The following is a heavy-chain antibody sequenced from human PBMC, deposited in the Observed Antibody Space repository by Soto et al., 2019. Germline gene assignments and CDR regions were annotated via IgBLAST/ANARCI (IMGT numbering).Heavy chain of an antibody. J-gene: IGHJ2*01. CDR3: ARDKSSSGYYYWYFDL. V-gene: IGHV3-66*01. Sequence: GGSLRLSCAASGFTVSSNYMSWVRQAPGKGLEWVSVIYSGGSTYYADSVKGRFTISRDNSKNTLYLQMNSLRAEDTAVYYCARDKSSSGYYYWYFDLWGRGTLVTVSS. D-gene: IGHD3-22*01. CDR2: IYSGGST. CDR1: GFTVSSNY.